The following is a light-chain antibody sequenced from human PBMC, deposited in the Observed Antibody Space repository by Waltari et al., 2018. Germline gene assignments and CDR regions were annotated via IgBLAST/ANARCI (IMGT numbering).Light chain of an antibody. CDR3: QAWDTNTAF. V-gene: IGLV3-1*01. Sequence: SYELTQPPSVSVSPGQTASITCSGSQLGHTYVCWYQQKPGQSPVLVIYQDTKRPFGIPERFSGSNSGNTATLTISGTQTTDEADYYCQAWDTNTAFFGTGTKVTVL. CDR1: QLGHTY. CDR2: QDT. J-gene: IGLJ1*01.